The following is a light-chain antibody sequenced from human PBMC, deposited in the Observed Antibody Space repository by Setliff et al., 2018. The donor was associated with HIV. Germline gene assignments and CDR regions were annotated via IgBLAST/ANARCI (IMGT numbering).Light chain of an antibody. CDR3: NSYTTSSTVV. V-gene: IGLV2-14*01. CDR1: SSDVGGYKY. Sequence: SVLTQPASVSGSPGQSITISCTGTSSDVGGYKYVSWYQQYPGRAPKLMIYDVSKRPSGVSNRFSGSKSGNTATLTISGLQAEDEADYYCNSYTTSSTVVFGGGTKVTVL. J-gene: IGLJ2*01. CDR2: DVS.